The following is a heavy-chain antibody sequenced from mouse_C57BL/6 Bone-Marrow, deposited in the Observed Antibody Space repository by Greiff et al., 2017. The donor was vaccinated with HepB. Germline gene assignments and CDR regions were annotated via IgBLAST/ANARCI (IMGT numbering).Heavy chain of an antibody. Sequence: VQLQQSGAELVRPGASVKLSCTASGFNIKDDYMHWVKQRPEQGLEWIGWIDPENGDTEYASKFQGKATITADTSSNTAYLQLSSLTSEDTAVYYCASLIYYGNYGAMDYWGQGTSVTVSS. CDR2: IDPENGDT. D-gene: IGHD2-1*01. CDR1: GFNIKDDY. CDR3: ASLIYYGNYGAMDY. V-gene: IGHV14-4*01. J-gene: IGHJ4*01.